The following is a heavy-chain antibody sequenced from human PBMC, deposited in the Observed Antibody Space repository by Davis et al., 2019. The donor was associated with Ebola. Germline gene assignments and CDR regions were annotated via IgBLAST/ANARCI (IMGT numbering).Heavy chain of an antibody. Sequence: GGSLRLSCAAPGFTFSSYWMSWVRQAPGKGLEWVANIKQDGSEKYYVDSVKGRFTISRDNAKNSLYLQMNSLRAEDTAVYYCARVVTMIVVTWGQGTLVTVSS. V-gene: IGHV3-7*01. CDR1: GFTFSSYW. D-gene: IGHD3-22*01. CDR2: IKQDGSEK. J-gene: IGHJ4*02. CDR3: ARVVTMIVVT.